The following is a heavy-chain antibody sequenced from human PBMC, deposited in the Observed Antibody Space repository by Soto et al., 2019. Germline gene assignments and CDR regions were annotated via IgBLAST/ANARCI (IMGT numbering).Heavy chain of an antibody. D-gene: IGHD1-20*01. J-gene: IGHJ5*02. CDR1: GFTFSNYN. CDR3: AKSNWNDRYNWFDP. Sequence: PGGSLRLSCAASGFTFSNYNMNWVRQAPGKGLEWVSYISSSSTTIYYADSVKGRFTISRDNAKNSLYLQMNSLRDEDTAVYYCAKSNWNDRYNWFDPWGQGTLVTVSS. CDR2: ISSSSTTI. V-gene: IGHV3-48*02.